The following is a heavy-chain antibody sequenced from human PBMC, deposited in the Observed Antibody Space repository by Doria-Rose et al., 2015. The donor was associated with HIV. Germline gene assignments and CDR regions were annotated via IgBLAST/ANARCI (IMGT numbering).Heavy chain of an antibody. D-gene: IGHD6-6*01. J-gene: IGHJ5*02. V-gene: IGHV3-20*03. CDR3: AREVRSTIDARGNWFDP. Sequence: AAAKGLARVSILNRDGGSTGYAYSVKGRFTISRDNAKNSLYLQMNDLRAEDTALYYCAREVRSTIDARGNWFDPWGQGTLVTVSS. CDR2: LNRDGGST.